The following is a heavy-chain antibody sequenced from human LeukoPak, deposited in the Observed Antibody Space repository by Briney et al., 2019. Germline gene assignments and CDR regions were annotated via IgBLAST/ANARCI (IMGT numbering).Heavy chain of an antibody. J-gene: IGHJ4*02. CDR1: GFTFSSYW. V-gene: IGHV3-74*01. Sequence: GGSLRLSCAASGFTFSSYWMHWVRQAPGKGLMGVSRVKNDGSNTNYADSVKGRFTISRDNAKNTLYLQMNSLGAEDTAVYYCARGDHTFWGFPHWGQGTLVTVSS. CDR3: ARGDHTFWGFPH. CDR2: VKNDGSNT. D-gene: IGHD7-27*01.